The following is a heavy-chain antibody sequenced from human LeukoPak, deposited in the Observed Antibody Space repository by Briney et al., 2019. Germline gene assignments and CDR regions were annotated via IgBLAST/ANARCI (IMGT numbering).Heavy chain of an antibody. CDR2: FDPEDGET. D-gene: IGHD3-9*01. CDR1: GYTFTSYG. CDR3: ATGAWRLTGYFLFDY. Sequence: ASVKVSCKASGYTFTSYGISWVRQAPGKGLEWMGGFDPEDGETIYAQKFQGRVTMTEDTSADTAYMELSSLRSEDTAVYYCATGAWRLTGYFLFDYWGQGTLVTVSS. V-gene: IGHV1-24*01. J-gene: IGHJ4*02.